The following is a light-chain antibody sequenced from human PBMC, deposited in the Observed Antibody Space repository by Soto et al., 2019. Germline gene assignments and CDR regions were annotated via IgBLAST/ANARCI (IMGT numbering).Light chain of an antibody. CDR2: GVY. CDR1: QTGSNSY. V-gene: IGKV3-20*01. Sequence: IVLTQSPGTLSLSPGERATLSCRANQTGSNSYLAWYQHKSGQAPRLLIYGVYTRASGIPDRFSGSGSGTEFTLTITRLEPEDFAVFYCQHYDSLPITFGQGTRLEI. J-gene: IGKJ5*01. CDR3: QHYDSLPIT.